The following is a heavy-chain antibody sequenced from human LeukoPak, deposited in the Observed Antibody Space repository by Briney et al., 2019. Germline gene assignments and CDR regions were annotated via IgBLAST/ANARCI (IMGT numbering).Heavy chain of an antibody. CDR3: AKDLDSGSYIFDY. D-gene: IGHD3-10*01. J-gene: IGHJ4*02. V-gene: IGHV3-53*01. CDR2: IYSGGNT. Sequence: GGSLRLSCTVSGFTVSSNSMSWVRQAPGKGLEWVSFIYSGGNTHYSDSVKGRFTISRDNSKNTLYLQMNSLRAEDTAVYYCAKDLDSGSYIFDYWGQGTLVTVSS. CDR1: GFTVSSNS.